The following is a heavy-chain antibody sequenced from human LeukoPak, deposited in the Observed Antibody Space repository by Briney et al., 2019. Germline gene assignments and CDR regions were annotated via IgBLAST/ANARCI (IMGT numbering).Heavy chain of an antibody. D-gene: IGHD5/OR15-5a*01. CDR2: ISSGGDYI. Sequence: SGGSLRLSCAASRFTFTSYSMDWVRQAPGKGLEWVSSISSGGDYIFYADSVKGRFTISRDNAKNSVFLQMNSLIAEDTAVYFCARNMDIVSTIMVFDFWGQGTLVTVSS. CDR1: RFTFTSYS. V-gene: IGHV3-21*01. J-gene: IGHJ4*02. CDR3: ARNMDIVSTIMVFDF.